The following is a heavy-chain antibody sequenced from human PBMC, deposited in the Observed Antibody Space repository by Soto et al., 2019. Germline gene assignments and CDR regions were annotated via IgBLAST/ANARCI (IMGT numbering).Heavy chain of an antibody. V-gene: IGHV3-33*01. D-gene: IGHD2-8*01. CDR3: ARDLREWEWSLYGMDV. J-gene: IGHJ6*02. CDR2: IWYDGSNK. Sequence: GGSLRLSCAASGFTFSSYGMHWVRQAPGKGLEWVAVIWYDGSNKYYADSVKGRFTISRDNSKNTLYLQMNSLRAEDTAVYYCARDLREWEWSLYGMDVWGQGTTVTVSS. CDR1: GFTFSSYG.